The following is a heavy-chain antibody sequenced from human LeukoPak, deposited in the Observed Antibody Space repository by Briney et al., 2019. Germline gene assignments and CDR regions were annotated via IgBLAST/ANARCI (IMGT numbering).Heavy chain of an antibody. V-gene: IGHV3-20*04. CDR3: AKDRNYYGSGSYYS. CDR1: GFTFDDYG. CDR2: INWNGGST. D-gene: IGHD3-10*01. J-gene: IGHJ5*02. Sequence: GGSLRLSCAASGFTFDDYGMSWVRQAPGKGLEWVSGINWNGGSTGYADSVKGRFTISRDNAKNSLYLQMNSLRAEDTAVYYCAKDRNYYGSGSYYSWGQGTLVTVSS.